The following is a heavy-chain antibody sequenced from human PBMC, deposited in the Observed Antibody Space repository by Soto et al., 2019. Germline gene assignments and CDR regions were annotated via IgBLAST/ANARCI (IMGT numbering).Heavy chain of an antibody. D-gene: IGHD2-2*01. Sequence: QAQLVQSGAEVRKPGSSVRVSCRASGGPFTRYAVSWVRQAPGQGLEWIGGITPIAETTNYAQKFRGRLSITADESTDTVHMELRRLTSDDTAVYFCARGVAPGQTADPYAFELWGQGSRVTVSS. CDR1: GGPFTRYA. J-gene: IGHJ3*01. CDR2: ITPIAETT. V-gene: IGHV1-69*01. CDR3: ARGVAPGQTADPYAFEL.